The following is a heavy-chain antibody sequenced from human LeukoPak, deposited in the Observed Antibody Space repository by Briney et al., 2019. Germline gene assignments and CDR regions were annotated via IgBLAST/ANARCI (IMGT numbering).Heavy chain of an antibody. V-gene: IGHV3-74*01. Sequence: GESLRHSCAASGFTFSTYCMHWVPQAPAKGPMWVSRMCPNEIVTNYADSGKARFIISRKNARNTVYLQMNSVRGEETAGYYCVRDFRFVEYWGQGTLVTVCS. CDR3: VRDFRFVEY. CDR1: GFTFSTYC. J-gene: IGHJ4*02. CDR2: MCPNEIVT. D-gene: IGHD3-3*01.